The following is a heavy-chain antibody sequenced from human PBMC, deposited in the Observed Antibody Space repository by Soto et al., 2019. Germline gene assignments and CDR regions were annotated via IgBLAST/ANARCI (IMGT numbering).Heavy chain of an antibody. CDR3: TRTELTSSNWFPWFDP. J-gene: IGHJ5*02. Sequence: PGGSLRLSCTTSGFNFNVSGVHWVRQASGKGLEWVGRIRSKSNNYATVYAESVKGRFTISRDDSKNTAYLQINSLRSEDTAVYYCTRTELTSSNWFPWFDPRRQGTLVTVSS. CDR1: GFNFNVSG. D-gene: IGHD2-2*01. V-gene: IGHV3-73*01. CDR2: IRSKSNNYAT.